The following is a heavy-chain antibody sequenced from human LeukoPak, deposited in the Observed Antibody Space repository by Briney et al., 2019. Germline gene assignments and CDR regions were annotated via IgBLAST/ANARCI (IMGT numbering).Heavy chain of an antibody. CDR3: ARGGTIFGVVDLDY. J-gene: IGHJ4*02. CDR2: IYYSGST. V-gene: IGHV4-59*01. CDR1: GGSISSYY. Sequence: SETLSLTCTVSGGSISSYYWSWIRQPPGQGLEWIGYIYYSGSTNYNPSPKSRVTISVDTSKNQFSLQLSSVTAADTAVCYCARGGTIFGVVDLDYGGEGTLLSLPS. D-gene: IGHD3-3*01.